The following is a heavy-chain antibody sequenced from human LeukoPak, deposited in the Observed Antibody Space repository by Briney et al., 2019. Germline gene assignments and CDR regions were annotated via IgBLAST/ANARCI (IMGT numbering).Heavy chain of an antibody. V-gene: IGHV3-23*01. CDR2: ISGSGGST. Sequence: PGGSLRLSCAASGFTFSSYAMSWVRQAPRKRLEWVSAISGSGGSTYYADSVKGRFTISRDNSKNTLYLQMTSLRAEDTAVYYCALYFDWLLFDYWGQGTLVTVSS. CDR1: GFTFSSYA. J-gene: IGHJ4*02. CDR3: ALYFDWLLFDY. D-gene: IGHD3-9*01.